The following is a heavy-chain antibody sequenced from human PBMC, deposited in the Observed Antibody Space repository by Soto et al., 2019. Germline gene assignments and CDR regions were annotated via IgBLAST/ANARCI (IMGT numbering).Heavy chain of an antibody. J-gene: IGHJ6*01. V-gene: IGHV3-30*18. CDR3: AKGGLGYSYGFSETGVDV. D-gene: IGHD5-18*01. CDR1: GFTFSSYG. Sequence: GGSLRLSCAASGFTFSSYGMHWVRQAPGKGLEWAAVISYDGSNKYYADSVKGRFTISRDNSKNTLYLQMNSLRAEDTAVYYSAKGGLGYSYGFSETGVDVWGQGNTVTGSS. CDR2: ISYDGSNK.